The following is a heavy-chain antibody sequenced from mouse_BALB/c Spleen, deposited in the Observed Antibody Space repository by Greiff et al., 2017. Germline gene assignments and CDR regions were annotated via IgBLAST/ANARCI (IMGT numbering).Heavy chain of an antibody. J-gene: IGHJ2*01. Sequence: LQQSGAELVKPGASVKMYCKASGYTFTSYNMHWVKQTPGQGLEWIGAIYPGNGDTSYNQKFKGKATLTADKSSSTAYMQLSSLTSEDSAVYYCARGADYDSFDYWGQGTTLTVSS. CDR3: ARGADYDSFDY. CDR2: IYPGNGDT. D-gene: IGHD2-4*01. CDR1: GYTFTSYN. V-gene: IGHV1-12*01.